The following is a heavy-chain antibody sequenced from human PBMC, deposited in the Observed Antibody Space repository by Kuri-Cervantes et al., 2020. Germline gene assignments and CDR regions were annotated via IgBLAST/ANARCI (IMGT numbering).Heavy chain of an antibody. J-gene: IGHJ4*02. D-gene: IGHD2-21*02. CDR3: AGGGDWPNSKIDY. V-gene: IGHV4-4*07. CDR2: IYTSGST. CDR1: GGSISSYY. Sequence: GSLRLSCTVSGGSISSYYWSWIRQPAGKGLEWIGRIYTSGSTNYNPSLKSRVTMSVDTSKNQFSLKLTSVTAAATAVYYCAGGGDWPNSKIDYWGQGTLVTVSS.